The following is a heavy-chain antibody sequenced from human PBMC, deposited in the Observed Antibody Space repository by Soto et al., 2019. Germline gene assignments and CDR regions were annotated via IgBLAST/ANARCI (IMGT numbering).Heavy chain of an antibody. V-gene: IGHV1-69*13. CDR2: IIPIFGTA. CDR1: GGTFSSYA. J-gene: IGHJ5*02. Sequence: GASVKVSCKASGGTFSSYAISWVRQAPGQGLEWMGGIIPIFGTANYAQKFQGRVTITADESTSTAYMELSSLRSEDTAVYYCARGSREYSSSSNWFDPWGQGTLVTVSS. CDR3: ARGSREYSSSSNWFDP. D-gene: IGHD6-6*01.